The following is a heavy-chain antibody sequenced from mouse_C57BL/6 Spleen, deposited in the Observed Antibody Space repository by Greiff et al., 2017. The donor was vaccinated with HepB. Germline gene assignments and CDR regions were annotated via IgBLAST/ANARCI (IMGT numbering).Heavy chain of an antibody. J-gene: IGHJ1*03. Sequence: EVQLVESGGGLVKPGGSLKLSCAASGFTFSSYAMSWVRQTPEKRLEWVATISDGGSYTYYPDNVKGRFTISRDNAKNNLYLQMSHLKSEDTAMYYCARDRDYDSSWYFDVGGTGTTVTVSS. CDR3: ARDRDYDSSWYFDV. CDR1: GFTFSSYA. D-gene: IGHD1-1*01. CDR2: ISDGGSYT. V-gene: IGHV5-4*01.